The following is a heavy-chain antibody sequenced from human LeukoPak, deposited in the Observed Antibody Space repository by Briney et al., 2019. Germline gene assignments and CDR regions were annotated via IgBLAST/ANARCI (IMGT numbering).Heavy chain of an antibody. V-gene: IGHV1-24*01. CDR1: GYNLIALS. CDR2: FDPEDGET. D-gene: IGHD3-22*01. CDR3: ASGRSTGVLMHYYDSSGYGYYGMDV. J-gene: IGHJ6*02. Sequence: ASVKVSCKVSGYNLIALSIHWVRQAPGKGLEWMGGFDPEDGETIYAQKFQGRVTMTRDTSISTAYMELSRLRSDDTAVYYCASGRSTGVLMHYYDSSGYGYYGMDVWGQGTTVTVSS.